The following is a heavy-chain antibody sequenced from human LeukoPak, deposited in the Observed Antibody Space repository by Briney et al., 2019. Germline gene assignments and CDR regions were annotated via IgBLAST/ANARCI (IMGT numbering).Heavy chain of an antibody. D-gene: IGHD3-10*01. CDR3: AGNTITMVRGALYYYYYYYMDV. CDR1: GGTFSSYA. Sequence: GASVKVSCKASGGTFSSYAISWVRQAPGQGLEWMGGIIPIFGTANYAQKFQGRVTITADKSTSTAYMELSSLRSEDTAVYYCAGNTITMVRGALYYYYYYYMDVWGKGTTVTVSS. J-gene: IGHJ6*03. V-gene: IGHV1-69*06. CDR2: IIPIFGTA.